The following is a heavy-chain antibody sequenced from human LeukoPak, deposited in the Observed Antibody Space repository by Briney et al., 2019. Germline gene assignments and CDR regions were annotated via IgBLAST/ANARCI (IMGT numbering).Heavy chain of an antibody. V-gene: IGHV3-7*01. CDR2: IKPDGSEK. CDR1: GGSISSSSCY. Sequence: ETLSLTCAVSGGSISSSSCYWGWIRQPPGKGREWVANIKPDGSEKYYVDSVKGRFTISRDNAKNSLYLQMNSLRAEDTAVYYCASGYSSSWATFDYWGRGTLVTVSS. J-gene: IGHJ4*02. CDR3: ASGYSSSWATFDY. D-gene: IGHD6-13*01.